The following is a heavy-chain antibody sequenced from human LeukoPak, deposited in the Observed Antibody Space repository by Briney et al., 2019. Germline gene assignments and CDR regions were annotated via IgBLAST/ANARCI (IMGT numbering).Heavy chain of an antibody. CDR3: ARTPPGYYYDSSGYPGD. CDR1: GYSISSGYY. J-gene: IGHJ4*02. Sequence: SETLSLTCTVSGYSISSGYYWGWVRQPPGQGLEWIGSIYHSGSTYYNPSLKSRVTISVDTSKNQFSLKLSSVTAADTAVYYCARTPPGYYYDSSGYPGDWGQGTLVTVSS. V-gene: IGHV4-38-2*02. D-gene: IGHD3-22*01. CDR2: IYHSGST.